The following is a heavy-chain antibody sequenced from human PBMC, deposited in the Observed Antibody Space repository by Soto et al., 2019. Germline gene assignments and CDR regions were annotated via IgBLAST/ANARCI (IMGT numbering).Heavy chain of an antibody. CDR1: GFTFSSYA. J-gene: IGHJ4*02. V-gene: IGHV3-30-3*01. Sequence: QVQLVESGGGVVQPGRSLRLSCAASGFTFSSYAMHWVRQAPGKGLEWVAVISYDGSNKYYADSVKGRFTISRDNSKNTLYLQMNSLRAEDTAVYYCARTYKMARTARYFDYWGQGTLVTVSS. CDR2: ISYDGSNK. CDR3: ARTYKMARTARYFDY. D-gene: IGHD1-1*01.